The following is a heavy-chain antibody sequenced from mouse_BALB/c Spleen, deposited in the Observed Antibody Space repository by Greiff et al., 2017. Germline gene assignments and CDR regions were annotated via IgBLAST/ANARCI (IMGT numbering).Heavy chain of an antibody. CDR1: GFTFSSFG. D-gene: IGHD2-3*01. V-gene: IGHV5-17*02. Sequence: EVKLVESGGGLVQPGGSRKLSCAASGFTFSSFGMHWVRQAPEKGLEWVAYISSGSSTIYYADTVKGRFTISRDNPKNHLFLQMTSLRSEETAMYYCGRGDGYLYAMDYWGQGTSVTVSS. CDR2: ISSGSSTI. J-gene: IGHJ4*01. CDR3: GRGDGYLYAMDY.